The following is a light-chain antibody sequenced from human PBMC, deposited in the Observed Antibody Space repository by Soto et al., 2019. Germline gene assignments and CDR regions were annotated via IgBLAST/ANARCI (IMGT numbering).Light chain of an antibody. V-gene: IGKV3-11*01. CDR2: AAS. CDR1: QNVSTS. CDR3: QQRSNWPPALT. Sequence: EIVLTQSPATLSLSPGERGTLSCRASQNVSTSLAWYQQKPGQAPRLLIHAASNRPPGIPARFSGSGSGTDFTLTISSLRPEDFAIYYCQQRSNWPPALTFGGGTKVEI. J-gene: IGKJ4*01.